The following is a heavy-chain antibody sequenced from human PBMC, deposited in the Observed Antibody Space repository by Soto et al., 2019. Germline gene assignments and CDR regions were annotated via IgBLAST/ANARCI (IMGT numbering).Heavy chain of an antibody. D-gene: IGHD3-10*01. Sequence: PSETLSLTCAVYGGSFSGYYWSWIRQPPGKGLEWIGEINHSGSTNYNPSLKSRVTISVDTSKNQFSLKLSSVTAADTAVYYCARGRLLWFGELLNYYYYYGMDVWGQGTTVTVS. CDR2: INHSGST. CDR1: GGSFSGYY. J-gene: IGHJ6*02. V-gene: IGHV4-34*01. CDR3: ARGRLLWFGELLNYYYYYGMDV.